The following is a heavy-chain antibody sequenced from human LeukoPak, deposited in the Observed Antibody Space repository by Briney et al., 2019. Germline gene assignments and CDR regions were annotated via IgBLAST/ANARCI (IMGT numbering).Heavy chain of an antibody. V-gene: IGHV1-2*02. J-gene: IGHJ6*03. CDR3: ARRADDDSGYYLGDYYYYMDV. Sequence: ASVKVSCKVSGYTLTELSMHWVRQAPGKGLEWMGWINPNSGGTNYAQKFQGRVTMTRDTSISTAYMELSRLRSDDTAVYYCARRADDDSGYYLGDYYYYMDVWGKGTTVTISS. CDR1: GYTLTELS. CDR2: INPNSGGT. D-gene: IGHD3-22*01.